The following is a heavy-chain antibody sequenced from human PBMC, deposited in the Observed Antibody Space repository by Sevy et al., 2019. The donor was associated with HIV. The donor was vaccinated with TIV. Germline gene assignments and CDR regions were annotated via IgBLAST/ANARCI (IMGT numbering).Heavy chain of an antibody. Sequence: GSLRLSCSASGFTFSSYALYWVRQAPGKKMEYVSAISTNGNSAYYADSVKGRFTISRDNSKNTLYLQMRSLRPEDTAMYYCLKDQENNYYYGSGTYFDPWGQGTLVTVSS. D-gene: IGHD3-10*01. CDR1: GFTFSSYA. V-gene: IGHV3-64D*06. CDR2: ISTNGNSA. CDR3: LKDQENNYYYGSGTYFDP. J-gene: IGHJ5*02.